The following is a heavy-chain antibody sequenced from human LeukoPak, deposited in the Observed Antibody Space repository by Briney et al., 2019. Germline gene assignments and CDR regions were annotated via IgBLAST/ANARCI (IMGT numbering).Heavy chain of an antibody. V-gene: IGHV4-59*01. CDR3: AGGGGVVPAAIGETLDY. Sequence: PSETLSLTCTVSGGSISSYYWSWIRQPPGKGLEWIGYIYYSGSTNYNPSLKSRVTISVDTSKNQFSLKLSSVTAADTAVYYCAGGGGVVPAAIGETLDYWGQGTLVTVSS. CDR2: IYYSGST. D-gene: IGHD2-2*01. CDR1: GGSISSYY. J-gene: IGHJ4*02.